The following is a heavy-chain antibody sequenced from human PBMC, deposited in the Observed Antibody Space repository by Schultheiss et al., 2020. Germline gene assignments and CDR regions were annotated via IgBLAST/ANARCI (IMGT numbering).Heavy chain of an antibody. J-gene: IGHJ4*02. CDR2: ISAYTGNT. CDR1: GFTFTTYA. D-gene: IGHD2-15*01. V-gene: IGHV1-18*01. CDR3: ARRGRTGYYFDH. Sequence: GESLKISCKASGFTFTTYAINWVRQAPGQGLEWMGWISAYTGNTNYAQNLQGRVTMTTDTSTSTAYMELRSLRSDDTAVYYCARRGRTGYYFDHWGQGTLVTVS.